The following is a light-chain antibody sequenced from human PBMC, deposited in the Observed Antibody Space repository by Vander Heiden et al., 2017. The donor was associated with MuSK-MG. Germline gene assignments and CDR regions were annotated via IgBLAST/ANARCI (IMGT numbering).Light chain of an antibody. CDR1: SSNIGAGFG. CDR2: SDN. CDR3: QSYDSAMREPV. Sequence: QSLLTQPPSVSGAPGQRVTISCAGTSSNIGAGFGVRWYPQLPGTAPKLLIFSDNIRPSGVPDRFLASKSGSSASLAITGLHTDDEAHYYCQSYDSAMREPVFGGGTKLTVL. J-gene: IGLJ2*01. V-gene: IGLV1-40*01.